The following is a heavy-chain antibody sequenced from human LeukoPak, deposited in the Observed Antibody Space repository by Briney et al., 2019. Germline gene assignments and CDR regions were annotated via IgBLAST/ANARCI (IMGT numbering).Heavy chain of an antibody. D-gene: IGHD1-26*01. CDR3: ARDKWEPRCAFDI. CDR2: IYTSGST. Sequence: PSQTLSLTCTVSGGSISSGSYYWSWIRQPAGKGLEWIGRIYTSGSTNYNPSLKSRVTISVDTSKNQFSLKLSSVTAADTAVYYCARDKWEPRCAFDIWGQGTMVTVSS. J-gene: IGHJ3*02. V-gene: IGHV4-61*02. CDR1: GGSISSGSYY.